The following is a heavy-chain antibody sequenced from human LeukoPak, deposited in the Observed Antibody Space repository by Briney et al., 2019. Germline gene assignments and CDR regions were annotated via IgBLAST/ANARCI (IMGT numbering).Heavy chain of an antibody. CDR2: INHSGST. CDR3: ARGPPIVVAGTCYHAMDV. Sequence: PSETLSLTCALYGGSFSGYYWSWIRQPPGKGVEWFGEINHSGSTNYNPSLKSRVTILLDRSKNQFSLKLSSVTAADTAVYYCARGPPIVVAGTCYHAMDVWGQGTTVTVSS. V-gene: IGHV4-34*01. J-gene: IGHJ6*02. CDR1: GGSFSGYY. D-gene: IGHD6-19*01.